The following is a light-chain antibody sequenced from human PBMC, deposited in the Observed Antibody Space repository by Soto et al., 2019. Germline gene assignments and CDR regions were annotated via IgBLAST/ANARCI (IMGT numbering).Light chain of an antibody. CDR1: SSDVGGYNF. Sequence: QSALTQPPSASGSPGQSVTISCTGTSSDVGGYNFVSWYQQRPGKAPKLMIYEVTKRPSGVPDRFSGSKSGNTASLTVSGLQAEDEADYYCSSYASSGTLYVFGTGTKVTVL. CDR2: EVT. V-gene: IGLV2-8*01. J-gene: IGLJ1*01. CDR3: SSYASSGTLYV.